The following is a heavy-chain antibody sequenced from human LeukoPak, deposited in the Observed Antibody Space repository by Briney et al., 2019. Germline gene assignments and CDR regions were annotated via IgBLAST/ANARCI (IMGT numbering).Heavy chain of an antibody. CDR1: GFTFNNYW. J-gene: IGHJ6*04. V-gene: IGHV3-7*01. D-gene: IGHD3-10*02. Sequence: GGSLRLSCVASGFTFNNYWMSWVRQAPGKGPEWVANIKQDGSEKYYVDSVKGRFTISRDNAKNSLYLHMDSLRAEDTAVYYCAELGITMIGGVWGKGTTVTISS. CDR3: AELGITMIGGV. CDR2: IKQDGSEK.